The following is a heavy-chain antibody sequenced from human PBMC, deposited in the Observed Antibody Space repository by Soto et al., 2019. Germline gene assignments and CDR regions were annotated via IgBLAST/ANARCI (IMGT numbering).Heavy chain of an antibody. Sequence: SVKVSCKTSGFTFSSSAVHWVRQARGHRLQWIGWIDVGSANANYAQMLQERVTISTDISTSTAYMELSSLRSEDTAVYYCARHYYDSSGYYSNWFDPWGQGTLVTVSS. V-gene: IGHV1-58*01. CDR2: IDVGSANA. CDR1: GFTFSSSA. CDR3: ARHYYDSSGYYSNWFDP. J-gene: IGHJ5*02. D-gene: IGHD3-22*01.